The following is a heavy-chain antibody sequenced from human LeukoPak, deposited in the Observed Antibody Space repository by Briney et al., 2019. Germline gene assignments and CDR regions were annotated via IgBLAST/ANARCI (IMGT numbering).Heavy chain of an antibody. D-gene: IGHD3-9*01. J-gene: IGHJ4*02. CDR2: ISGSGGST. Sequence: HPGGSLRLSCAASGFTFSSFGMSWVRQAPGKGLEWVSAISGSGGSTYYADSVKGRFTISRDNSKNTLYLQMNSLRAEDTAVYYCAKDRGDILTGYMYPDPDYWGQGTLVTVSS. V-gene: IGHV3-23*01. CDR3: AKDRGDILTGYMYPDPDY. CDR1: GFTFSSFG.